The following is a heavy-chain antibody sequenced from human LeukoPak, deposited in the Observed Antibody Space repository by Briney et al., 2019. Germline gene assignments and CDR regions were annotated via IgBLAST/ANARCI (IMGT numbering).Heavy chain of an antibody. CDR3: AREGYDSSAPVGYYFDY. CDR1: GGSFSGYY. D-gene: IGHD3-22*01. J-gene: IGHJ4*02. CDR2: IYYSGST. Sequence: PSETLSLTCAVYGGSFSGYYWSWIRQHPGKGLEWTGYIYYSGSTCYNPSLKSRVTISVDTSKNQFSLKLSSVTAADTAVYYCAREGYDSSAPVGYYFDYWGQGTLVTVSS. V-gene: IGHV4-31*11.